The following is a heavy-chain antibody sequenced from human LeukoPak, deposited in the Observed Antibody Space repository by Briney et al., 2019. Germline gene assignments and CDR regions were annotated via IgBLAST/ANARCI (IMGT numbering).Heavy chain of an antibody. CDR3: AKDQVVTPEYYFDY. CDR1: GFTFSVYT. CDR2: IGSGGGNT. J-gene: IGHJ4*02. V-gene: IGHV3-23*01. D-gene: IGHD4-23*01. Sequence: PGGSLRLSCVASGFTFSVYTMGWVRQAPGKGLEWVSAIGSGGGNTYYADAVKGRFTISRDNSKNMLYLQMNSLRAEDTAVYYCAKDQVVTPEYYFDYWGQGTLVTVSP.